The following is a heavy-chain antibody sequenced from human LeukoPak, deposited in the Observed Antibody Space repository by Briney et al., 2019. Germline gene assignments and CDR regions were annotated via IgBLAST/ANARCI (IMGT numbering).Heavy chain of an antibody. J-gene: IGHJ3*02. Sequence: GESLQISCKGSGYSFTSYWIGWVRQMPGKGLEWMGIIYPGDSDTRYSPSFQGQVTISADKSISTAYLQWSSLKASDTAMYYCARQYTSSWYKSYAFDIWGQGTMVTVSS. D-gene: IGHD6-13*01. CDR1: GYSFTSYW. CDR3: ARQYTSSWYKSYAFDI. V-gene: IGHV5-51*01. CDR2: IYPGDSDT.